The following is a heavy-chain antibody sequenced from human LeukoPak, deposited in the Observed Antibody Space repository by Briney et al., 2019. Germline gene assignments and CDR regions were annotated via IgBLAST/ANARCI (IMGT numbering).Heavy chain of an antibody. V-gene: IGHV1-69*04. CDR2: IIPILGIA. CDR1: GGTFSSYA. CDR3: ASYCSGGSCYSGYYYYGMDV. D-gene: IGHD2-15*01. J-gene: IGHJ6*02. Sequence: ASVKVSCKASGGTFSSYAISWVRQAPGQGVEWRGRIIPILGIANFAQKFQGRVTITAATSTRTAYMELSSLRSDDTAVYYCASYCSGGSCYSGYYYYGMDVWGQGTTVTVSS.